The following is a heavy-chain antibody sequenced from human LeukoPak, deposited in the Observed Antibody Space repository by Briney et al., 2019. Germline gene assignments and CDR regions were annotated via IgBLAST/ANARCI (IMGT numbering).Heavy chain of an antibody. CDR3: ASGGHVDY. CDR1: GFTFSSYW. Sequence: GGSLRLSCAASGFTFSSYWMSWVRQAPGKGLEWVANINEGGSEQNYVDSVKGRFTISRDNAKNSLSLQMNSLRAEDTAMYYCASGGHVDYCGQGTLVTVSS. CDR2: INEGGSEQ. V-gene: IGHV3-7*01. D-gene: IGHD3-10*01. J-gene: IGHJ4*02.